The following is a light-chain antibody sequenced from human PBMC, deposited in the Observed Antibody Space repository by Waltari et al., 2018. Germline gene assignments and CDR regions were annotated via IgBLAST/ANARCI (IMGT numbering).Light chain of an antibody. J-gene: IGLJ2*01. CDR2: SNN. Sequence: QSLLTHPPSASGTPGQPVTISCSRSCSNIGTTVVTWYQQHPGTAPQLLTHSNNQRPSGVPDRFSCSKSGTSASLAISGLQSADEADYYCSAWDDSLNGHVIFGGGTKLTVL. CDR1: CSNIGTTV. V-gene: IGLV1-44*01. CDR3: SAWDDSLNGHVI.